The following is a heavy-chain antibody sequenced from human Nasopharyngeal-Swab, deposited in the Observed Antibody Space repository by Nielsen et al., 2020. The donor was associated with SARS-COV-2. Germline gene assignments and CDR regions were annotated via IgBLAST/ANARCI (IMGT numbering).Heavy chain of an antibody. D-gene: IGHD1-7*01. CDR3: ARGGPGLELFSRFDP. J-gene: IGHJ5*02. CDR2: IHYSGST. Sequence: WIRQPPGKGLEWIGYIHYSGSTNYNPSLKSRVTISVDTSKNQFSLKLSSVTAADTAVYYCARGGPGLELFSRFDPWGQGTLVTVSS. V-gene: IGHV4-59*01.